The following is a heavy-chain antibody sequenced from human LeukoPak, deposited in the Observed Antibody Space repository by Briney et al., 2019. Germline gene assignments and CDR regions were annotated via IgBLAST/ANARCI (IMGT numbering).Heavy chain of an antibody. J-gene: IGHJ1*01. CDR1: GFTFSSYS. CDR2: ISTSSSTI. Sequence: PGGSLRLSCATSGFTFSSYSMNWVRQAPGKGLEWVSYISTSSSTIYYADSVKGRFTISRDNAKNSLYLQMNSLRAEDTAVYYCARGRCSSTSCYFSEYFQHWGQGTLVTVSS. D-gene: IGHD2-2*01. V-gene: IGHV3-48*04. CDR3: ARGRCSSTSCYFSEYFQH.